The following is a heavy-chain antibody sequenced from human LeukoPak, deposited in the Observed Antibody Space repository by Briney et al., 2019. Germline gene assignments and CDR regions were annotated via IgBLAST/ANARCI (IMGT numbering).Heavy chain of an antibody. V-gene: IGHV3-23*01. CDR3: AKDWFGPYDSSGYLDY. J-gene: IGHJ4*02. D-gene: IGHD3-22*01. CDR2: ISGSGGST. Sequence: PGGSLRLSCAVFEFTFGDYCMNWVRQAPGKGLEWVSAISGSGGSTYYADSVKGRFTISRDNSKNTLYLQMNSLRAEDTAVYYCAKDWFGPYDSSGYLDYWGQGTLVTVSS. CDR1: EFTFGDYC.